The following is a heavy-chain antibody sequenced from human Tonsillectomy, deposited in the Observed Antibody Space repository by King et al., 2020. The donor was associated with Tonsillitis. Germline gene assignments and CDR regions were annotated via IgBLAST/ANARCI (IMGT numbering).Heavy chain of an antibody. CDR2: IHHSGST. Sequence: MQLQESGSGLVKPSQTLSLTCAVSGGSIRSGGYSWSWIRQPPGRGLEWIGNIHHSGSTDYKSSLKSRVTISVDRSKNQFSLKLGSVTAADTAVYDCARVAEVGWYFDLWGRGTLVTVSS. J-gene: IGHJ2*01. CDR1: GGSIRSGGYS. V-gene: IGHV4-30-2*01. CDR3: ARVAEVGWYFDL.